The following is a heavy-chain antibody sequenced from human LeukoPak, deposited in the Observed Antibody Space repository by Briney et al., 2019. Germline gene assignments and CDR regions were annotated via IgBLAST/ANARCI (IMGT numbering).Heavy chain of an antibody. CDR1: GGSISSYY. CDR2: IYYSGST. J-gene: IGHJ4*02. Sequence: SETLSLTCTVSGGSISSYYWSWIRQPPGKGLEWIGYIYYSGSTNYNPSLKSRDTISVDTSKNQFSLKLSSVTAADTAVYYCASGRYGRYFDYWGQGTLVTVSS. V-gene: IGHV4-59*01. D-gene: IGHD5-18*01. CDR3: ASGRYGRYFDY.